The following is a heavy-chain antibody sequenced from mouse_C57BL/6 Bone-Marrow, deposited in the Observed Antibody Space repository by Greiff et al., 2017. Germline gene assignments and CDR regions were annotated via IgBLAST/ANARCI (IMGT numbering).Heavy chain of an antibody. CDR1: GYTFTSYG. CDR3: ASLYDGYSAWFAY. Sequence: VQGVESGAELARPGASVKLSCKASGYTFTSYGISWVKQRTGQGLEWIGEIYPRSGNTYYNEKFKGKATLTADKSSSTAYMELRSLTSEDSAVYFCASLYDGYSAWFAYWGQGTLVTVSA. D-gene: IGHD2-3*01. CDR2: IYPRSGNT. V-gene: IGHV1-81*01. J-gene: IGHJ3*01.